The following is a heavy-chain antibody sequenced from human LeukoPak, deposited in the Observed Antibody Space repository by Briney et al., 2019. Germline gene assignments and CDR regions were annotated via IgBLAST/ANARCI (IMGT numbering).Heavy chain of an antibody. D-gene: IGHD3-22*01. J-gene: IGHJ4*02. CDR2: SDPEDGET. CDR1: GYTLTDLS. V-gene: IGHV1-24*01. CDR3: ATVKSYYYDRGGFYFDD. Sequence: GASVKVSCKVSGYTLTDLSMHWVRQAPGIGLEWMGGSDPEDGETFYAQKFRGRITMTEDTSPDTAYMELNSLRSEDTAVYYCATVKSYYYDRGGFYFDDWGQGTLVTVSS.